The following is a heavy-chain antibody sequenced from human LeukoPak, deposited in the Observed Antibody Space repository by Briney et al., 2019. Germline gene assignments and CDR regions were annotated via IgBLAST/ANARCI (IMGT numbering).Heavy chain of an antibody. V-gene: IGHV1-8*03. CDR2: MNPNSGNT. D-gene: IGHD6-6*01. J-gene: IGHJ6*03. CDR3: AREIADSSGHYYYMDV. CDR1: GYTFTSYG. Sequence: ASVKVSCKASGYTFTSYGISWVRQAPGQGLEWMGWMNPNSGNTGYAQKFQGRVTITRNTSISTAYMELSSLRSEDTAVYYCAREIADSSGHYYYMDVWGKGTTVTVSS.